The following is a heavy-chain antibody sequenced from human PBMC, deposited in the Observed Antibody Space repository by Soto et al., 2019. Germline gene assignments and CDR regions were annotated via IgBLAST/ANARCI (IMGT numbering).Heavy chain of an antibody. V-gene: IGHV3-23*01. CDR1: GFTVSSYA. D-gene: IGHD1-26*01. Sequence: EVQVLESGGGLVQPGGSLRLSCAASGFTVSSYAMSWVRQAPGKGLEWVSGISGSGGSTYYADSVKGRFTISRDNSKNTLYLQMDSLRAEDTAVYYCAKGRVSGTYYGDYWGQGTLVTVSS. CDR3: AKGRVSGTYYGDY. J-gene: IGHJ4*02. CDR2: ISGSGGST.